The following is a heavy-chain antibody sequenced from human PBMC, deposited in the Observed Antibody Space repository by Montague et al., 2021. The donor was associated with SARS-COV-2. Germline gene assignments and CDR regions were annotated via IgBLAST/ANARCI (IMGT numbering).Heavy chain of an antibody. J-gene: IGHJ4*02. Sequence: SETLSLTCTVSGGSISGYYWTWMRQPPGKGLEWLGHIYYTGSTKYNPSLKSRVTISIDTPKNQFSLKLRSVTAADTAVYFCARAQTSFFIANSVYYFDYWGQGTLVTVSS. CDR3: ARAQTSFFIANSVYYFDY. CDR1: GGSISGYY. CDR2: IYYTGST. D-gene: IGHD2-21*01. V-gene: IGHV4-59*01.